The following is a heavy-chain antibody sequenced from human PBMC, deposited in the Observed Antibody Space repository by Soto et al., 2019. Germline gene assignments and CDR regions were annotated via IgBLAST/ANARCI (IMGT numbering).Heavy chain of an antibody. Sequence: GGSLRLSCVVSGFSFSTFAMSWVRQAPGKGLEWVSGISGGGGTTYYAASVKGRFTISRDNSKNTLYLQLNSLRAEDTAVYYCGKERGYYYYYAMDVWGQGTTVTV. D-gene: IGHD3-10*01. CDR3: GKERGYYYYYAMDV. CDR1: GFSFSTFA. V-gene: IGHV3-23*01. J-gene: IGHJ6*02. CDR2: ISGGGGTT.